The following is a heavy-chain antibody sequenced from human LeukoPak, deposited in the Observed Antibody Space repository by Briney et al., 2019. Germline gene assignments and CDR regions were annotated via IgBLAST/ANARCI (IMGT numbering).Heavy chain of an antibody. Sequence: PGGSLILSCTASGFIFFDYAMSWFRQAPGKGLEWVGFIRSKAYGVTTESDASVKGIFTISRDDSKSIAYLQMNSLKNEDTAVYYCTRECAGDCNGALDPWGQGTLVTVSS. CDR1: GFIFFDYA. CDR2: IRSKAYGVTT. V-gene: IGHV3-49*03. D-gene: IGHD2-21*02. J-gene: IGHJ5*02. CDR3: TRECAGDCNGALDP.